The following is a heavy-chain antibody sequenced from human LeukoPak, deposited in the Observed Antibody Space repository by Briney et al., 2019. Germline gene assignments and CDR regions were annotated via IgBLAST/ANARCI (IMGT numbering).Heavy chain of an antibody. Sequence: GGSLRLSCAASGFTFDDHGMSWVRQPPGKGLVWVSCISSSGSHIYSVDSVKGRFAISRDNAKNSLYLQMNSLRAEDTALYYCARGCFGELLFDRWGQGTLVTVPS. D-gene: IGHD3-10*01. CDR1: GFTFDDHG. V-gene: IGHV3-20*04. CDR2: ISSSGSHI. CDR3: ARGCFGELLFDR. J-gene: IGHJ4*02.